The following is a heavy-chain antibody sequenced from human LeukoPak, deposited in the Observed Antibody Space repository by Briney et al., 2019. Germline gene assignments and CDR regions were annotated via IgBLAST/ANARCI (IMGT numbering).Heavy chain of an antibody. CDR2: IIPIFGTA. D-gene: IGHD5/OR15-5a*01. V-gene: IGHV1-69*05. Sequence: ASVKVSCKASGGTFSSYAISWVRQAPGQGLEWTGGIIPIFGTANYAQKFQGRVTSTTDESTSTAYMELSSLRSEDTAVYYCARESSPAYYYMDVWGKGTTVTASS. CDR1: GGTFSSYA. J-gene: IGHJ6*03. CDR3: ARESSPAYYYMDV.